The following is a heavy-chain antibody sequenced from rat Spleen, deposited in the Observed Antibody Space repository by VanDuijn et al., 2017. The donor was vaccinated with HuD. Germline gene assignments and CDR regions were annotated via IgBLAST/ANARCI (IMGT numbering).Heavy chain of an antibody. CDR1: GFTFSDYG. D-gene: IGHD4-1*01. J-gene: IGHJ2*01. V-gene: IGHV5-29*01. Sequence: EVQLVESGGGLVQPGRSLKLSCAASGFTFSDYGMAWVRQAPTKGLEWVATISYGDSSGHSSNYYRDSVKGRFTISIDNAKSTLHTKMNMLRSXXXATXXXAXXXYGXXXYFXXXGQGVXXXVS. CDR3: AXXXYGXXXYFXX. CDR2: ISYGDSSGHSSN.